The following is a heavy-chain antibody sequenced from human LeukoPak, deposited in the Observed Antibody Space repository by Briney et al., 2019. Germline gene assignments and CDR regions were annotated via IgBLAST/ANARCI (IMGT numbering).Heavy chain of an antibody. D-gene: IGHD2/OR15-2a*01. J-gene: IGHJ4*02. Sequence: GGSLRLSCAVSGFTFSSYSMNWVRQAPGKGLEWVSYISSSGSTIYYADSVKGRFTISRDNAKNSLYLQMNSLRAEDTAIYYCARGGTRSPIDWGPGTLVTVSS. CDR1: GFTFSSYS. CDR3: ARGGTRSPID. CDR2: ISSSGSTI. V-gene: IGHV3-48*01.